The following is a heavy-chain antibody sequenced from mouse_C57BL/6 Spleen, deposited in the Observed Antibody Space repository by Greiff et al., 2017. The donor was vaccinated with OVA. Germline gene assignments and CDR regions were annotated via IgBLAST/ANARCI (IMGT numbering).Heavy chain of an antibody. CDR1: GYTFTDYY. CDR2: IYPGSGNT. D-gene: IGHD6-1*01. CDR3: ARPSPTSYYFDY. V-gene: IGHV1-76*01. J-gene: IGHJ2*01. Sequence: QVQLQQSGAELVRPGASVKLSCKASGYTFTDYYINWVKQRPGQGLEWIARIYPGSGNTYYNEKFKGKATLTAEKSSSTAYMQLSSLTSEDSAVYFCARPSPTSYYFDYWGQGTTLTVSS.